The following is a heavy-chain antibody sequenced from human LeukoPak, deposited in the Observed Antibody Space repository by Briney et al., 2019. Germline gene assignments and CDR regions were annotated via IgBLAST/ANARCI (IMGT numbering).Heavy chain of an antibody. J-gene: IGHJ4*02. V-gene: IGHV4-34*01. CDR1: GGSFSGYY. CDR2: INHSGST. Sequence: SETLSLTCAVYGGSFSGYYWSWIRQPPGKGLEWIGEINHSGSTNYNPSLKSRVTLSVDTSKNQFSLKLSSVTAADTAVYYCARGHSDLDYWGQGTLVTVSS. CDR3: ARGHSDLDY.